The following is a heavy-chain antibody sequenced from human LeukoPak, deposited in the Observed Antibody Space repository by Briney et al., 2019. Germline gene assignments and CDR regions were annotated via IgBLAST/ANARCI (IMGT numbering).Heavy chain of an antibody. V-gene: IGHV1-2*02. Sequence: ASVKVSCKASGYTFTGYYMHWVRQAPGQGLEWMGWINPNSGGTNYAQKFQGRVTMTRDTSISTAYMELSSLRSEDTAIYYCARIRDGYNDAYDIWGQGTVVTVPS. CDR3: ARIRDGYNDAYDI. D-gene: IGHD5-24*01. J-gene: IGHJ3*02. CDR1: GYTFTGYY. CDR2: INPNSGGT.